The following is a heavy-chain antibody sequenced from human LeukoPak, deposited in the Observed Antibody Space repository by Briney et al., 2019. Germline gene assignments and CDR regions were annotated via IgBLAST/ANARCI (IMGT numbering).Heavy chain of an antibody. CDR2: IYPADSDV. D-gene: IGHD3-16*01. CDR3: ARGGVDHRCFDF. CDR1: GYIFTSYW. V-gene: IGHV5-51*01. Sequence: GESLKISCKTSGYIFTSYWIGWWRQMPGKGLEWMGIIYPADSDVRYSPSFRGQVTISADNSISTAYLQWSSLEASDTAVYYCARGGVDHRCFDFWGQGYLVSVSS. J-gene: IGHJ4*02.